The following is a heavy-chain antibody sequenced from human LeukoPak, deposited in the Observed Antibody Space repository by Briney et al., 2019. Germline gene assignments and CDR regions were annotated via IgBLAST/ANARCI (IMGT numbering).Heavy chain of an antibody. CDR1: GYTFTDYY. CDR2: MKANSGGA. CDR3: GRAGYRNYVFYYYMDV. D-gene: IGHD4-11*01. J-gene: IGHJ6*03. Sequence: GASVKVSCKASGYTFTDYYINWVRQAPGQGPEWLGWMKANSGGANYAQKFQGRVTMTGDTSTSTAYMELSGLKSGDTAVYYCGRAGYRNYVFYYYMDVWGNGTTVTVSS. V-gene: IGHV1-2*02.